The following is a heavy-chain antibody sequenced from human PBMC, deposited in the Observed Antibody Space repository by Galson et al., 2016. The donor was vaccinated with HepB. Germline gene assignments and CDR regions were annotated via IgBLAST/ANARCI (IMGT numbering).Heavy chain of an antibody. V-gene: IGHV3-7*01. D-gene: IGHD6-19*01. CDR2: IKQGGSEK. J-gene: IGHJ4*02. CDR1: GFSFSTYA. CDR3: ARDRRGSGWYIDY. Sequence: LRLSCEASGFSFSTYAMHWVRQAPGKGLEWVANIKQGGSEKYYVESVRGRFTISRDNAKNSLFLQMNSLRAEDTAVYYCARDRRGSGWYIDYWGQGTLVTVSS.